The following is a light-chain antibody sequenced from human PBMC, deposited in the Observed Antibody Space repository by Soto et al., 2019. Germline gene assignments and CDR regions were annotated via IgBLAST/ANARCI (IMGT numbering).Light chain of an antibody. CDR1: GSDIGVYDY. CDR3: SSYTGASTYV. CDR2: EVG. Sequence: QSALTQPASVSGSPGQSITISCTGSGSDIGVYDYVSWYQTHPGKAPKVIIYEVGNRPSGVSERFFGSKSGNTASLTISGLRSEDEGDYYCSSYTGASTYVFGTGTKVTVL. J-gene: IGLJ1*01. V-gene: IGLV2-14*01.